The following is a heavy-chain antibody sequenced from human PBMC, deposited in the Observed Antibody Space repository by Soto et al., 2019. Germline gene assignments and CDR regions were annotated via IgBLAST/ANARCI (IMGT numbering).Heavy chain of an antibody. V-gene: IGHV1-2*04. CDR2: INPKSGGT. Sequence: ASVKVSCKASGYSFTDYHIHWVRQAPGQGLEWLGRINPKSGGTSTAQKFQGWVTMTRDRSISTVYMELTRLRSDDTPVYFCARPHPTDSSNGGCSCLYNHEMDVWGQGTTVTVSS. CDR3: ARPHPTDSSNGGCSCLYNHEMDV. D-gene: IGHD2-8*01. J-gene: IGHJ6*02. CDR1: GYSFTDYH.